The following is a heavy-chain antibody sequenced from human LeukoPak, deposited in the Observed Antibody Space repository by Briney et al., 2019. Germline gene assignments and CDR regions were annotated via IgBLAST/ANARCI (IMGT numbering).Heavy chain of an antibody. D-gene: IGHD6-13*01. J-gene: IGHJ6*03. CDR2: INPSGGST. CDR1: GYTFTSYY. CDR3: ARGWQTLDYMDV. Sequence: ASVKASCKASGYTFTSYYMHWVRQAPGQGLEWMGIINPSGGSTSYAQKFQGRVTMTRDMSTSTVYMELSSLRSEDTAVYYCARGWQTLDYMDVWGKGTTVTVSS. V-gene: IGHV1-46*01.